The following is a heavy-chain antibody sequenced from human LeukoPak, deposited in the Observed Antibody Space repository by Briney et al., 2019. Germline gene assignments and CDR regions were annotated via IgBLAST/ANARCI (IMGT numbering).Heavy chain of an antibody. Sequence: SEALSLTCTVSGGSITSSSYYWGWIRQPPGKGLEWIVSIYYSGSTCYNPSLKSRVTISVDTSKNQFSLKLSSVTAADTAVYYCARHQSEATTVTPALNYWGQGTLVTVSS. CDR3: ARHQSEATTVTPALNY. CDR1: GGSITSSSYY. D-gene: IGHD4-17*01. V-gene: IGHV4-39*01. J-gene: IGHJ4*02. CDR2: IYYSGST.